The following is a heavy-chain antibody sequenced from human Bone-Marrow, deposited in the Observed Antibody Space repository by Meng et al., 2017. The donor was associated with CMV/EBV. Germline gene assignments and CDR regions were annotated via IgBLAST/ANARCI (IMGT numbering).Heavy chain of an antibody. J-gene: IGHJ6*02. CDR3: ARDLRFLEWLLSWGYYYYGMDV. V-gene: IGHV3-21*01. D-gene: IGHD3-3*01. CDR1: GFTFSSYS. CDR2: ISSSSSYI. Sequence: GGSLRLSCAASGFTFSSYSMNWVRQAPGKGLEWVSSISSSSSYIYYADSVKGRFTISRDNAKNSLYLQMNSLRAEDTAVYYCARDLRFLEWLLSWGYYYYGMDVWGQGTTFTVSS.